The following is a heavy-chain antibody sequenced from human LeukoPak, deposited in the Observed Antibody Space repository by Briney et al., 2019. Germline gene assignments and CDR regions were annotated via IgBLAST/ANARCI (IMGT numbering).Heavy chain of an antibody. CDR1: GYTFTGYY. CDR3: ARVDDRGHYYDSSGPRKLFDY. V-gene: IGHV1-2*02. J-gene: IGHJ4*02. D-gene: IGHD3-22*01. Sequence: ASVKVSCKASGYTFTGYYMHWVRQAPGQGLEWMGWFNPDSGGTNYAQKFQGRVTMTRDTSISTAYMELSRLRSDDTAVYYCARVDDRGHYYDSSGPRKLFDYWGQGTLVTVSS. CDR2: FNPDSGGT.